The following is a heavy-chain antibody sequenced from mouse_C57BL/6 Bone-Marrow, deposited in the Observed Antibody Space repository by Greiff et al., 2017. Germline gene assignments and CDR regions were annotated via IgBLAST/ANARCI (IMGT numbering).Heavy chain of an antibody. CDR2: IYPGSGST. Sequence: VQLQQPGPELVKPGASVKMSCKASGYSFTSYWMTWVKQRPGQGLEWIGGIYPGSGSTFYNEKFKGKATLTVDTSSSTAHMQLLSPTSEDSAVYYCARRKGSGDLDFWGRGTTTTVS. CDR1: GYSFTSYW. J-gene: IGHJ1*03. V-gene: IGHV1-55*01. CDR3: ARRKGSGDLDF. D-gene: IGHD1-1*02.